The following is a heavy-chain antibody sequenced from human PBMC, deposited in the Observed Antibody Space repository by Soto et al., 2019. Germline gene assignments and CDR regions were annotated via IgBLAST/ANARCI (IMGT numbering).Heavy chain of an antibody. D-gene: IGHD5-18*01. CDR3: ALPRGDMYGLYNWFDP. V-gene: IGHV2-5*02. J-gene: IGHJ5*02. CDR2: IYWDDDK. Sequence: QITLKESGPTLVKPTQTLTLTCTFSGFSLTTSGVGVGWIRQPPGKALEWLALIYWDDDKRYSPSLKSRLTITKDTSKNQVVLTMTNMDPVDTATYYCALPRGDMYGLYNWFDPWGQGTLVTVSS. CDR1: GFSLTTSGVG.